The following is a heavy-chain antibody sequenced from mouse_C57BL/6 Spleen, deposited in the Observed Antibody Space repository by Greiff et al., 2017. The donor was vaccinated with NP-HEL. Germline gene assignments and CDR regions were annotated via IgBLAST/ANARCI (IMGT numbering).Heavy chain of an antibody. CDR2: IYPGSGST. Sequence: QVQLQQPGAELVKPGASVKMSCKASGYTFTSYWITWVKQRPGQGLEWIGDIYPGSGSTNYNAKFKSKATLTVDTSSSTAYMQLSSLTSDDSAVYYWARYDYDEGYFDYWGQGTTLTVSS. CDR1: GYTFTSYW. CDR3: ARYDYDEGYFDY. V-gene: IGHV1-55*01. J-gene: IGHJ2*01. D-gene: IGHD2-4*01.